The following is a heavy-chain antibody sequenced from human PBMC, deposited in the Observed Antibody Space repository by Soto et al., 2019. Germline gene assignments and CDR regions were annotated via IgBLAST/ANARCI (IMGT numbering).Heavy chain of an antibody. CDR2: IIPIFGTA. D-gene: IGHD3-22*01. Sequence: GGPVKGSCKASWGTLRSYAFPRGRQAPGQGLEWMGGIIPIFGTANYAQKFQARVTITADESTSTAYMELSSLRSEDTAVYYCARDRGPSSGYYPYWFDPWGQGTLVTVSS. CDR1: WGTLRSYA. V-gene: IGHV1-69*01. J-gene: IGHJ5*02. CDR3: ARDRGPSSGYYPYWFDP.